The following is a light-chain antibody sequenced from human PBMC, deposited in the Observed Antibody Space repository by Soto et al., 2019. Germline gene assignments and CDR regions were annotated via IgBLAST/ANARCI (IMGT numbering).Light chain of an antibody. CDR2: KAS. Sequence: DIQMTQSPSTLSASVGDRVTITCRASQSISYWLAWYQQKPGKAPTVLIYKASTLESGVPSSFSGSGSGTEFTLTISSLQPDDFATYYCQQYNSYSITFGGGTKVEMK. V-gene: IGKV1-5*03. CDR3: QQYNSYSIT. CDR1: QSISYW. J-gene: IGKJ4*01.